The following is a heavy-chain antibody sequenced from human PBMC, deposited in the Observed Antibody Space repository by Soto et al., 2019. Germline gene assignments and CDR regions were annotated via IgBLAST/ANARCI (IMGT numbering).Heavy chain of an antibody. CDR3: AKSGIYCSSTSCTGNYYYYGMDV. CDR1: GFTFSSYG. V-gene: IGHV3-30*18. Sequence: GGSLRLSCAASGFTFSSYGMHWVRQAPGKGLEWVAVISYDGSNKYYADSVKGRFTISRDNSKNTLYLQMNSLRAEDTAVYYCAKSGIYCSSTSCTGNYYYYGMDVWGQGTTVTVSS. CDR2: ISYDGSNK. J-gene: IGHJ6*02. D-gene: IGHD2-2*01.